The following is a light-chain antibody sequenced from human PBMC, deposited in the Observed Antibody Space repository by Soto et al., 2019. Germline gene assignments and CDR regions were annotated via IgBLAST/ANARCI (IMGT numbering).Light chain of an antibody. J-gene: IGKJ5*01. CDR3: QQSYSTPRIT. CDR1: QTISTY. V-gene: IGKV1-39*01. Sequence: DIQMTQSPSPLSASVGDRFTITCRASQTISTYLNWYQQKPGKAPKLLIYAASSLQSGVPSRFSGSGSGTDFTLTISSLQPEDFATYYCQQSYSTPRITFGQGTRLEIK. CDR2: AAS.